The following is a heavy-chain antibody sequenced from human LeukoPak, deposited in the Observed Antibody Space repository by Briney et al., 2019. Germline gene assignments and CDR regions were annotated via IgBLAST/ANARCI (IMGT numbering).Heavy chain of an antibody. CDR2: IYYSGST. CDR1: GYSISSGYY. CDR3: ARDRQQLFDY. Sequence: SETLSLTCTVSGYSISSGYYWSWIRQPPGKGLEWIGYIYYSGSTNYNPSLRSRVTISVDTSKNQLSLKLSSVTAADTAVYYCARDRQQLFDYWGQGTLVTVSS. J-gene: IGHJ4*02. D-gene: IGHD6-13*01. V-gene: IGHV4-61*01.